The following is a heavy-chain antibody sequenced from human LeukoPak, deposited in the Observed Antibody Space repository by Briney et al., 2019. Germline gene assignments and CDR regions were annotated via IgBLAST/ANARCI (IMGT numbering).Heavy chain of an antibody. CDR2: IHYSGSP. CDR3: AKGTPSILLWFGESQPLFDS. V-gene: IGHV4-39*07. J-gene: IGHJ4*02. D-gene: IGHD3-10*01. Sequence: SETLSLTCTVSGGSIGSSSYYWGWIRQPPGKGLEWVGNIHYSGSPYYNPSLKSRVTISLDTSRDQFSLNLTSVTAADTAVYYCAKGTPSILLWFGESQPLFDSWGQGTPVTVSS. CDR1: GGSIGSSSYY.